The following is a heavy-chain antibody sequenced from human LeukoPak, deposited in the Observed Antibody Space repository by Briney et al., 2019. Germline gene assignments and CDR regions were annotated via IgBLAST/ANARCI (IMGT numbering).Heavy chain of an antibody. Sequence: ASVKVSCKASGYTFTSYYMHWVRQAPGQGLEWMGIINPSGGSTSYAQKFQGRVTMTRDMSTSTVYMELSSLRSEDTAVYYCAREFAPVVVAATHGDGLYYYYYYMDVWGKGTTVTVSS. CDR2: INPSGGST. J-gene: IGHJ6*03. V-gene: IGHV1-46*01. CDR3: AREFAPVVVAATHGDGLYYYYYYMDV. CDR1: GYTFTSYY. D-gene: IGHD2-15*01.